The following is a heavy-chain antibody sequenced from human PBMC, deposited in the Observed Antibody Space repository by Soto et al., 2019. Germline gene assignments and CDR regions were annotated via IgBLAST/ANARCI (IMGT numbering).Heavy chain of an antibody. CDR2: IYHSGST. J-gene: IGHJ3*02. CDR1: GGSISSSNW. Sequence: QVQLQESGPGLVKPSGTLSLTCAVSGGSISSSNWWSWVRQPPGKGLEWIGEIYHSGSTNYNPSLKSRVTISVDKSKNQFSPKLSSVTAADTAVYYCARGGGDIVVVPAAAPSGAFDIWGQGRMVTVSS. CDR3: ARGGGDIVVVPAAAPSGAFDI. D-gene: IGHD2-2*01. V-gene: IGHV4-4*02.